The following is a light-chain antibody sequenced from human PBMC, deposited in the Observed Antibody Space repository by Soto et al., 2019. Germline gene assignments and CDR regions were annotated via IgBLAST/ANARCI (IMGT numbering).Light chain of an antibody. CDR1: QSVSTRS. J-gene: IGKJ1*01. Sequence: EIVLTQSPGTLSLSPGERATLSCRASQSVSTRSLAWYQQKPGQAPRLLISGASSRAADIPDRFSGSGSGTDFTLTISRLEPEDFVVYYCQQYGTSPQTFGQGTKVDIK. CDR2: GAS. V-gene: IGKV3-20*01. CDR3: QQYGTSPQT.